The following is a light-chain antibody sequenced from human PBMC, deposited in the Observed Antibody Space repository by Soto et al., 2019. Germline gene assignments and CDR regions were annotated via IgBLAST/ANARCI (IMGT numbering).Light chain of an antibody. CDR1: QSISSIF. J-gene: IGKJ5*01. CDR2: GAS. CDR3: QHYGSSPR. V-gene: IGKV3-20*01. Sequence: EIVLTQSPGTLSLPPGERATLSCRASQSISSIFLAWYQQKPGQAPRLLIYGASSRATGIPDRFSGTGSGTDFTLTISRLEPEDFAVYYCQHYGSSPRFGQGTRLEIK.